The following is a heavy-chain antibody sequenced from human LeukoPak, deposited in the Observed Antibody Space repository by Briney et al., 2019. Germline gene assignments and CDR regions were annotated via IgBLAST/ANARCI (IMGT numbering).Heavy chain of an antibody. D-gene: IGHD3-22*01. CDR1: VGTFSSYV. Sequence: SVKVSCKASVGTFSSYVIRWVRPAPGQGLEWMGRIIPIFGIANYAQKLQGRGTITTDESTSTAYMELSSLRSEDTAVYYCARHLQTYYYDSSGYFDYWGQGALVTVSS. V-gene: IGHV1-69*05. CDR3: ARHLQTYYYDSSGYFDY. CDR2: IIPIFGIA. J-gene: IGHJ4*02.